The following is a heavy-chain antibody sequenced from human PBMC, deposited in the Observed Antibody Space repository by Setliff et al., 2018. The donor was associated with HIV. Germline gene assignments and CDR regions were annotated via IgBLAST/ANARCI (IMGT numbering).Heavy chain of an antibody. J-gene: IGHJ6*02. CDR2: IYHSATT. CDR1: GSFINSDY. Sequence: PSETLSLTCTVSGSFINSDYWGWIRQPPGKGLEWIGSIYHSATTYYNPSLWGRVTISVDTSKNQVSLKLSSVTAADTAVYYCARAMRGVVVTNMYYYYGMDVWGQGTTVTVSS. V-gene: IGHV4-38-2*02. D-gene: IGHD2-21*02. CDR3: ARAMRGVVVTNMYYYYGMDV.